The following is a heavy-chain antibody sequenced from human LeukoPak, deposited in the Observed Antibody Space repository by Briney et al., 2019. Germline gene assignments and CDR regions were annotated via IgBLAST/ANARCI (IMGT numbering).Heavy chain of an antibody. CDR1: GFTFSSYA. CDR2: ISSNGGST. CDR3: ARVGAHDAFRI. D-gene: IGHD4/OR15-4a*01. V-gene: IGHV3-64*01. Sequence: PGGSLRLSCAASGFTFSSYAMHWVRQAPGKGLEYVSAISSNGGSTYYANSVKGRFSISRDNSKNTLYLQMGSLRAEDMAVYYCARVGAHDAFRIWGQGTMVTVSS. J-gene: IGHJ3*02.